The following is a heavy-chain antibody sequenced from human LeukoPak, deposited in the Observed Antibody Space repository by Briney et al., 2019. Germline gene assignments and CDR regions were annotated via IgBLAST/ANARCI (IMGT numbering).Heavy chain of an antibody. J-gene: IGHJ6*02. V-gene: IGHV1-2*02. D-gene: IGHD6-13*01. Sequence: GASVKVSCKASGYTFTGYYMHWVRHAPGQGLEWMGWINPNSGGTNYAQKFQGRVTMTRDTSISTAYMELSRLRSDDTAVYYCASIIAAAGKGYYGMDVWGQGTTVTVSS. CDR2: INPNSGGT. CDR3: ASIIAAAGKGYYGMDV. CDR1: GYTFTGYY.